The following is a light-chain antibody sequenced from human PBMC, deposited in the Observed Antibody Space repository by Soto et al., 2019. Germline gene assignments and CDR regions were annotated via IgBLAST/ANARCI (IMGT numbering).Light chain of an antibody. J-gene: IGKJ4*01. CDR2: NAS. CDR1: QTFSSW. Sequence: DIPMTQSPSTLSASVGDRVTITCRASQTFSSWLAWYQQKPGKAPKLLIYNASGLQRGVPSRFSGSGSGTEFTLTISSLQPDDFATYYCQQYSSYPLTFGGGTKVEIQ. V-gene: IGKV1-5*03. CDR3: QQYSSYPLT.